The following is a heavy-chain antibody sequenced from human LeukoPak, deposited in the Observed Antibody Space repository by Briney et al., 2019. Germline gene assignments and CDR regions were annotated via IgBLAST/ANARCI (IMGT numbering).Heavy chain of an antibody. D-gene: IGHD2-21*02. CDR1: GDSISPYY. Sequence: PSETLSLTCTVSGDSISPYYWSWIRQPPGKGLEWIGYIHYSGSTSSNPSLKSRVTISVDTSKNQLSLKLISVTTADTALYYCAREEDGVTDDAFDIWGQGTMVTVSS. V-gene: IGHV4-59*01. CDR2: IHYSGST. CDR3: AREEDGVTDDAFDI. J-gene: IGHJ3*02.